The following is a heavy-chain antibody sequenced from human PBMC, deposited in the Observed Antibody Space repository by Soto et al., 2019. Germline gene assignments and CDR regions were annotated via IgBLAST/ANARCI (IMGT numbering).Heavy chain of an antibody. CDR3: ARGRRNYDFWSGYYTTRWFDP. Sequence: QVQLQQWGAGLLKPSETLSLTCAVYGGSFSGYYWSWIRQPPGKGLEWIGEINHSGSTNYNPSLKSRVTISVDKSKNQFSLKLSSVTAADTAVYYCARGRRNYDFWSGYYTTRWFDPWGQGTLVTVSS. CDR1: GGSFSGYY. V-gene: IGHV4-34*01. CDR2: INHSGST. J-gene: IGHJ5*02. D-gene: IGHD3-3*01.